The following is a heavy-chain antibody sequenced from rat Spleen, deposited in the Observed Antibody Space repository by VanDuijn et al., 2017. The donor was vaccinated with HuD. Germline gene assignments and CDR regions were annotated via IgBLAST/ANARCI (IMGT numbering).Heavy chain of an antibody. CDR2: IRSGGST. CDR1: GFSLTSYY. Sequence: QVQLKETGPGLVQPTQTLSITCTVSGFSLTSYYIQWVRQTPGKGLEWMGFIRSGGSTEYNSEFKSRLSISRDTSKNQVFLKMNSLKTEDTAMYFCARFGHYDGSYYLYFDYWGQGVVVTVSS. J-gene: IGHJ2*01. V-gene: IGHV2-65*01. CDR3: ARFGHYDGSYYLYFDY. D-gene: IGHD1-12*02.